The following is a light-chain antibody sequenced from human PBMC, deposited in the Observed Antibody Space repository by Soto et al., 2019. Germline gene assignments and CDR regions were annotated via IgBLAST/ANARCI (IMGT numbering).Light chain of an antibody. Sequence: DIQMTQSPSSVSASVGDRVTIACRASQGVRSWLAWYQQKPGKAPKLLIYGASTWQSGVPSRFSGSGSGTDFTLTISSLQPEDFATYYCQQADSFPYTFGPGTKLEIK. V-gene: IGKV1-12*01. CDR2: GAS. J-gene: IGKJ2*01. CDR3: QQADSFPYT. CDR1: QGVRSW.